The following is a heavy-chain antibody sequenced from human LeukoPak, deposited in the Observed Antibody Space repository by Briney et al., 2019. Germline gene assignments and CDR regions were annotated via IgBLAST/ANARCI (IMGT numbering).Heavy chain of an antibody. CDR2: IFDSGFT. CDR1: GGSISNSDHF. J-gene: IGHJ3*01. D-gene: IGHD3-10*02. Sequence: KSSETLALTCTVSGGSISNSDHFWGWIRQPPGKGLEWIGSIFDSGFTYYTPSLKSRVTISVDTSKNQFSLELSSVTATDTAVYSCARHSRVIPSTMCAFDVWGQGTMVTVSS. CDR3: ARHSRVIPSTMCAFDV. V-gene: IGHV4-39*01.